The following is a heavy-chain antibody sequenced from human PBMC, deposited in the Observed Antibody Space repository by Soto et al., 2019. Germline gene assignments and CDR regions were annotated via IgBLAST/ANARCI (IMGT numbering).Heavy chain of an antibody. CDR1: GGSISSYY. CDR3: ARSYLNWYFDL. V-gene: IGHV4-59*08. J-gene: IGHJ2*01. CDR2: IYYSGST. Sequence: QVQLQESGPGLVKPSETLSLTCTVSGGSISSYYWSWIRQPPGKGLEWIGYIYYSGSTNYNPSLKSRVTISVDTSKNQFSLKRSSVTAADTAVYYCARSYLNWYFDLWGRGTLVTVSS. D-gene: IGHD2-2*01.